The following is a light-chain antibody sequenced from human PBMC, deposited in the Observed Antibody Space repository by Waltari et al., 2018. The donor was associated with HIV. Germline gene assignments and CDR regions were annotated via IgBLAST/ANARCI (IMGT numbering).Light chain of an antibody. CDR2: DVS. V-gene: IGLV2-14*03. J-gene: IGLJ3*02. CDR3: SSYTSSSTRV. CDR1: SSDGGGYTY. Sequence: QSPLTQPPSVSGSPGPSITISCTGTSSDGGGYTYVSWYQRHPGKAPKLMIYDVSNRPSGVSNRFSGSKSGNTASLTISGLQAEDEADYYCSSYTSSSTRVFGGGTTVTVL.